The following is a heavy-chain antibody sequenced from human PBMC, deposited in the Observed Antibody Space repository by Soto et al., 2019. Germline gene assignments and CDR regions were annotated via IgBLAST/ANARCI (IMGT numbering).Heavy chain of an antibody. CDR1: GFTFSNAW. CDR2: IKSKTDGGTT. V-gene: IGHV3-15*01. J-gene: IGHJ4*02. CDR3: NKRTDTAMVTSDY. Sequence: GSLRLSCAASGFTFSNAWMSWVRQAPGKGLEWVGRIKSKTDGGTTDYAAPVKGRFTISRDDSKNTLYLQMNSLKTEDTAVYYCNKRTDTAMVTSDYWGQGTLVTVSS. D-gene: IGHD5-18*01.